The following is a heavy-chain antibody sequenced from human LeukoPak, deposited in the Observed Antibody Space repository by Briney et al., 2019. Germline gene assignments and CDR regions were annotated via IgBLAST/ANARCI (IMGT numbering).Heavy chain of an antibody. CDR1: GFTFSSYW. D-gene: IGHD6-6*01. CDR3: ARDRRGSSSTQAIDY. V-gene: IGHV3-7*01. CDR2: IKQDGSEK. J-gene: IGHJ4*02. Sequence: GGSLRLSCAASGFTFSSYWMSWVRQAPGKGLEWVANIKQDGSEKYYVDSVKGRFTISRDNAKNSLYLQMNSLRAEDTAVYYCARDRRGSSSTQAIDYWGQGTLVAVSS.